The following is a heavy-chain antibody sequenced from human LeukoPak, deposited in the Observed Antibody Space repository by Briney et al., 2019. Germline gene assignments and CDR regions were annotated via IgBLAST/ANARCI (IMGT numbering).Heavy chain of an antibody. J-gene: IGHJ4*02. V-gene: IGHV4-38-2*02. D-gene: IGHD3-3*01. Sequence: MPSETLSLTCTVSGYSISSGYYWGWIRQPPGKGLEWIGSIYHSGSTYYNPSLKSRVTISVDTSKNQFSLKLSSVTAADTAVYYCARSDFWSGYSPFDYWGQGTLVTVSS. CDR2: IYHSGST. CDR3: ARSDFWSGYSPFDY. CDR1: GYSISSGYY.